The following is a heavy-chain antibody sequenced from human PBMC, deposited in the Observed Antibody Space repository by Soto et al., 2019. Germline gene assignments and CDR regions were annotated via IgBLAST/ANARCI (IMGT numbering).Heavy chain of an antibody. J-gene: IGHJ4*02. CDR3: ARYLSIGTNTWAYFEY. D-gene: IGHD1-26*01. CDR2: ISSSSSTI. Sequence: PGGSLRLSCAASGFMFSGYEMNWVRQAPGKGLEWVSYISSSSSTIYCAESVKGRFSISRDNAKNSLYLKMSSLRAEDTAVYYCARYLSIGTNTWAYFEYWGLGALVTVSS. CDR1: GFMFSGYE. V-gene: IGHV3-48*03.